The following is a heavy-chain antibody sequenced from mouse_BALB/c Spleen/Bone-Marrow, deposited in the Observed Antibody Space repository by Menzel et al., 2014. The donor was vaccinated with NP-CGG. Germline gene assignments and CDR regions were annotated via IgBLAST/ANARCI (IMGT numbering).Heavy chain of an antibody. V-gene: IGHV5-9-3*01. CDR3: ASTGYFFDY. Sequence: DVQLVESGGGLVKPGGSLKLSCAASGFTFSSYAMSWVRQTPEKRLEWVATISSGGNYTYYPDSVKGRFTISRDNAKNTLYLQMSSLRSEDTAMYYCASTGYFFDYWGQGTTLTVSS. D-gene: IGHD4-1*01. J-gene: IGHJ2*01. CDR1: GFTFSSYA. CDR2: ISSGGNYT.